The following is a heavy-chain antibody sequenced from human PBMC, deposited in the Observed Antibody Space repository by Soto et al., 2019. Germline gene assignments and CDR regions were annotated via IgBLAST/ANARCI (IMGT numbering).Heavy chain of an antibody. D-gene: IGHD6-13*01. CDR3: AKGSAAGSPYYFAS. CDR1: GFSFSRYA. Sequence: EVQLVESGGGLVQPGGSLRLSCAASGFSFSRYAMSWVRQTPGKGLEWVSAITNGGANTYHADSVKGRFTITRDNSKNTLTLQMNSLRPDDTAVYYCAKGSAAGSPYYFASWGRGTLVTVSS. CDR2: ITNGGANT. J-gene: IGHJ4*02. V-gene: IGHV3-23*04.